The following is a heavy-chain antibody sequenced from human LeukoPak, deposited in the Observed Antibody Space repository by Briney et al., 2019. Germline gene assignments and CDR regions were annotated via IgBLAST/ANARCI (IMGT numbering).Heavy chain of an antibody. CDR1: GGSISSSSYY. CDR2: IYYSGST. Sequence: PSETLSLTCTVSGGSISSSSYYWGWIRQPPGKGLEWIGSIYYSGSTYYNPSLKSRVTISVDTSKNQFSLKLSSVTAADTAVYYCARDSAIYCSGGSCFDYWGQGTLVTVSS. J-gene: IGHJ4*02. D-gene: IGHD2-15*01. V-gene: IGHV4-39*07. CDR3: ARDSAIYCSGGSCFDY.